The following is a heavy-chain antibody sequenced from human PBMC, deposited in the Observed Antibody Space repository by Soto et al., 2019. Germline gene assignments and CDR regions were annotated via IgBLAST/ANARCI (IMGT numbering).Heavy chain of an antibody. J-gene: IGHJ6*02. D-gene: IGHD5-12*01. Sequence: SVKVSCKASGGSFSTYAISWVRQAPGQGLEWMGGIIPIFGTPNYAQKFQGRVTITADRSTNTAYLELNSLRSEDTAVYYCAAPRTDGYKVPDPSTYYYYGLDVWGQGTTVTVSS. CDR2: IIPIFGTP. CDR3: AAPRTDGYKVPDPSTYYYYGLDV. V-gene: IGHV1-69*06. CDR1: GGSFSTYA.